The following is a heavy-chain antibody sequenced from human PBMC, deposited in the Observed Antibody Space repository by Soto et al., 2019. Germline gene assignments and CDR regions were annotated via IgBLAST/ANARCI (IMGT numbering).Heavy chain of an antibody. V-gene: IGHV1-69*08. CDR1: GGTFSSYT. Sequence: QVQLVQSGAEVKKPGSSVKVSCKASGGTFSSYTISWVRQAPGQGLEWMGRIIPILGIANYAQKFQGRVTITADKSPSTAYKELSSLRSEDTAVYYCARDLMNCSSTSCLRWFDPWGQGTLVTVSS. CDR2: IIPILGIA. CDR3: ARDLMNCSSTSCLRWFDP. D-gene: IGHD2-2*01. J-gene: IGHJ5*02.